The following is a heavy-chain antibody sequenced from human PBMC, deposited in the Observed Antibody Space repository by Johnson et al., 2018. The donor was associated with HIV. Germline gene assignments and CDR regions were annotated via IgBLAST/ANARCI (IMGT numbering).Heavy chain of an antibody. D-gene: IGHD3-22*01. CDR3: ARLPPYYYDSSGYYHDAFDI. CDR2: IKQDGSEK. Sequence: EVQLVESGGGLIQPGGSLRLSCAASGFTFSSYWMSWVRQAPGKGLEWVANIKQDGSEKYYVDSVKGRFTISRDNGDNSLYLQMNSLRAEDTAVYYCARLPPYYYDSSGYYHDAFDIWGQGTMVTVSS. J-gene: IGHJ3*02. CDR1: GFTFSSYW. V-gene: IGHV3-7*05.